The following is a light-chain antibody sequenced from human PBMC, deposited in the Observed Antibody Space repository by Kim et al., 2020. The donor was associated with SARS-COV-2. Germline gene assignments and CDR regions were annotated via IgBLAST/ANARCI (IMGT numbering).Light chain of an antibody. CDR3: QVWDSSSVQRV. Sequence: SYELTQPPSVSVAPGKTARITCGGNNIGSKSVHWYQQKPGQAPVLVIYYDSDRPSGIPERFSGSTSGNTATLTISRVEAGDEADYYCQVWDSSSVQRVFG. V-gene: IGLV3-21*04. CDR1: NIGSKS. J-gene: IGLJ3*02. CDR2: YDS.